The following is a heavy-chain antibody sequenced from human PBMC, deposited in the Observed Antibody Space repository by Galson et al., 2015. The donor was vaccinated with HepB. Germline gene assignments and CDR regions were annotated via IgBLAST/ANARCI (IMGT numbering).Heavy chain of an antibody. Sequence: SLRLSCAASGFTFISYGMHWFRQAPGKGLEWMGVIWYDGSNKYYADSVKGRFTISIDNSKNTLFLQMNSLRVEDTGIYYCARDRGLHSDSPAYWGQGTMVIVS. CDR3: ARDRGLHSDSPAY. V-gene: IGHV3-33*01. CDR1: GFTFISYG. J-gene: IGHJ4*02. D-gene: IGHD1-26*01. CDR2: IWYDGSNK.